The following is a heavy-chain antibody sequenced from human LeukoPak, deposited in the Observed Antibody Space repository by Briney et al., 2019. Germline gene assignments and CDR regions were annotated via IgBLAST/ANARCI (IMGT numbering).Heavy chain of an antibody. CDR2: ISSSGSTI. Sequence: PGGSLRLSCAASGFTFSDYYMSWIRQAPGKGLEWVSYISSSGSTIYYADSVKGRFTISRDNAKNSLYLQMNSLRAEDTAVYYCALAYDSSGYYSGLFDYWGQGTLVTVSS. CDR1: GFTFSDYY. D-gene: IGHD3-22*01. J-gene: IGHJ4*02. CDR3: ALAYDSSGYYSGLFDY. V-gene: IGHV3-11*04.